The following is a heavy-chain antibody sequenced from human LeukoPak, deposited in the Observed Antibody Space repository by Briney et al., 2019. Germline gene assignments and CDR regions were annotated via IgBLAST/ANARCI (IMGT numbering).Heavy chain of an antibody. D-gene: IGHD3-10*01. J-gene: IGHJ4*02. CDR3: ARPRDGSGSYYPVGF. CDR1: GYPFTTYD. V-gene: IGHV1-18*01. Sequence: ASVKVSCKTPGYPFTTYDINWVRQAPGQGLEWMGWISPYSGKANYAQIFQGRVTMTSDKSTGTVYLELRSLRSDDTALYYCARPRDGSGSYYPVGFWGQGTLIIVSS. CDR2: ISPYSGKA.